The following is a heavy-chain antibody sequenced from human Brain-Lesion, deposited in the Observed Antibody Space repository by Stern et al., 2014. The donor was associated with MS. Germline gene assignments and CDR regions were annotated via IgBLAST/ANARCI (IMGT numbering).Heavy chain of an antibody. CDR3: ARGYYGSGRPQKGMDV. V-gene: IGHV1-2*02. CDR1: GYTFTGYY. CDR2: INPNSGGT. Sequence: QVQLVQSGAEVKKPGASVKVSCKASGYTFTGYYMYWGRQAPGQGLAWMGWINPNSGGTHYAQKFQGRVTMTRDTSITTAYMELSRLRSDDTAVYYCARGYYGSGRPQKGMDVWGQGTTVTVSS. J-gene: IGHJ6*02. D-gene: IGHD3-10*01.